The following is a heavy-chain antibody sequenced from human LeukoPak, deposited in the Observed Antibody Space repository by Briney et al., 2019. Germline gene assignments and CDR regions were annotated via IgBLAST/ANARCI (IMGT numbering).Heavy chain of an antibody. CDR3: ARESLYDSSGYYYYAFDI. CDR1: GFTVMSKY. J-gene: IGHJ3*02. Sequence: GGSLRLSCAPSGFTVMSKYMSWVGQAPGKGLDWVSVIYSGGSTYYADSVKGRFTISRHNSKNTLYLQMNSLRAEDTAVYCCARESLYDSSGYYYYAFDIWGQGTMVTVSS. V-gene: IGHV3-53*04. D-gene: IGHD3-22*01. CDR2: IYSGGST.